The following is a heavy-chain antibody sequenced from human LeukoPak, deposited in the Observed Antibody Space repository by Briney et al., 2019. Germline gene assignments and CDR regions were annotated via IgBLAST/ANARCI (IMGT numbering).Heavy chain of an antibody. D-gene: IGHD3-22*01. Sequence: PSETLSLTCTISGAFGGSISSYHWSWIRQPPGKGLEWIGYVYYSGSTNYNPSLKSRVTISIDTSKTQFSLKLNSVTAADTAVYYCARASNYDTSGYYFYWYFDLWGRGTLVTVSS. CDR3: ARASNYDTSGYYFYWYFDL. J-gene: IGHJ2*01. CDR1: GAFGGSISSYH. CDR2: VYYSGST. V-gene: IGHV4-59*01.